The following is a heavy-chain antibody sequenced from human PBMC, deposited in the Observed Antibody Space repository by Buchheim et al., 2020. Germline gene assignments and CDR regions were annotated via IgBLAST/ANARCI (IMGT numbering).Heavy chain of an antibody. CDR3: AKDRGVDGYYYGMDV. CDR1: GFTFDDYA. CDR2: ISWDGCST. V-gene: IGHV3-43D*03. D-gene: IGHD5-24*01. Sequence: EVQLVESGGVVVQPGGSLRLSCAASGFTFDDYAMHWVRQAPGKGLEWVSLISWDGCSTYYADSVKGRFTIYRDNSKTSLYLQMNSLRAEDTALYYCAKDRGVDGYYYGMDVWGQGTT. J-gene: IGHJ6*02.